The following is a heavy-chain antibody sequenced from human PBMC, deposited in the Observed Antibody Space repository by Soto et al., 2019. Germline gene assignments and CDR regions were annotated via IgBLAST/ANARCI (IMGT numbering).Heavy chain of an antibody. V-gene: IGHV4-34*01. J-gene: IGHJ5*02. Sequence: SETLSLTCAVYGGSFSGYYWSWIRQPPGKGLEWIGEINHSGSTNYNPSLKSRVTISVDTSKNQFSLNLSSVTAADTAVYYCARVLVPAAMETWFDTWRQGTLVTVSS. CDR1: GGSFSGYY. D-gene: IGHD2-2*01. CDR3: ARVLVPAAMETWFDT. CDR2: INHSGST.